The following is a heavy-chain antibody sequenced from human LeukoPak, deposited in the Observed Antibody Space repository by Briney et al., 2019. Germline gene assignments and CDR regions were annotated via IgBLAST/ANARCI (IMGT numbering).Heavy chain of an antibody. D-gene: IGHD6-13*01. CDR3: ARARGFVWYSPSYFDY. CDR1: GGSISSGSYY. V-gene: IGHV4-61*02. Sequence: SETLSLTCTVSGGSISSGSYYWSWIRQPAGKGLEWIGRIYTSGSTNYNPSLKSRVTISVDTSKNQFSLKLSSVTAADTAVYYCARARGFVWYSPSYFDYWGQGTLVTVSS. CDR2: IYTSGST. J-gene: IGHJ4*02.